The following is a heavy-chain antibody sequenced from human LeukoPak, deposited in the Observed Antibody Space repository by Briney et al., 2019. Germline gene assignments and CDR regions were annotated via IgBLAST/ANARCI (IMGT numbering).Heavy chain of an antibody. V-gene: IGHV3-23*01. D-gene: IGHD5-18*01. J-gene: IGHJ6*02. CDR1: GFTFSSYA. Sequence: GASLRLSCAASGFTFSSYAMRWVRQAPGKGLEWVSAISGSGGSTYYADSVKGRFTISRDNSKNTLYLQMNSLRAEDKAVYYYAKDLTSIQLWLEGINYYYGMDVWGQGTAVTVSS. CDR2: ISGSGGST. CDR3: AKDLTSIQLWLEGINYYYGMDV.